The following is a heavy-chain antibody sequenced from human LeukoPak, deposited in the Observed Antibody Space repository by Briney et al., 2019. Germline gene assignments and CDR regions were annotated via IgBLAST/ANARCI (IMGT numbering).Heavy chain of an antibody. Sequence: GGSLRLSCAASGFTFSSYAMSLVRQAPGKGLEWVSAISGSGGSTYYADSVKGRFTISRDNSKNTLYLQMNSLRAEDTAVYYCAKGQAVAGRGNYYYYYGMDVWGQGTTVTVSS. D-gene: IGHD6-19*01. V-gene: IGHV3-23*01. J-gene: IGHJ6*02. CDR1: GFTFSSYA. CDR3: AKGQAVAGRGNYYYYYGMDV. CDR2: ISGSGGST.